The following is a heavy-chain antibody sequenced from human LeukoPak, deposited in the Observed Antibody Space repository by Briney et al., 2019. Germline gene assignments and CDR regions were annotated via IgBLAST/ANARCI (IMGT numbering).Heavy chain of an antibody. CDR3: ARHRYYYGSGSYHYYYYMDV. CDR2: INHSGST. J-gene: IGHJ6*03. CDR1: GGSFSGYD. D-gene: IGHD3-10*01. Sequence: SETLSLTCAVYGGSFSGYDWSWIRQPPGKGLEWIGEINHSGSTNYNPSLKSRVTISVDTSKNQFSLKLSSVTAADTAVYYCARHRYYYGSGSYHYYYYMDVWGKGTTVTISS. V-gene: IGHV4-34*01.